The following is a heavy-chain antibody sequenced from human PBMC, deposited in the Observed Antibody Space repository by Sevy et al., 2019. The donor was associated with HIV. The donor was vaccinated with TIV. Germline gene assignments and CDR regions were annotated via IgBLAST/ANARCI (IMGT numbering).Heavy chain of an antibody. Sequence: GSLRLSCVASGFTFANHAIHWVRQAPGKGLEWVAIISFDGRNERYADSVKGRFTISRDNSKNTVYLQMTRLRTEDAAVYYGARDHCDDGVCFRSGYFDYWGQGTLVTVSS. J-gene: IGHJ4*02. V-gene: IGHV3-30*04. D-gene: IGHD2-8*02. CDR3: ARDHCDDGVCFRSGYFDY. CDR1: GFTFANHA. CDR2: ISFDGRNE.